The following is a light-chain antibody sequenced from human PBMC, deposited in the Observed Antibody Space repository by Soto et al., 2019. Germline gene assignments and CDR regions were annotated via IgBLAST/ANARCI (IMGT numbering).Light chain of an antibody. V-gene: IGKV3D-15*01. J-gene: IGKJ4*01. Sequence: EIVMTQSPATLSVSPGERATLSCRASQSVSSNLGWYQQKPGQSPRLLIYGASTRATGIPVRFSGSGSGTEFTLTISSLQSEDFAIYYCQQYDNSPLTFGGGTKVEVK. CDR1: QSVSSN. CDR3: QQYDNSPLT. CDR2: GAS.